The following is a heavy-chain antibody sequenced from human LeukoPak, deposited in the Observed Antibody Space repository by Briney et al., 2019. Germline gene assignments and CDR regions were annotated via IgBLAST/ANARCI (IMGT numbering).Heavy chain of an antibody. CDR1: GGSFSGYY. CDR2: INHSGST. V-gene: IGHV4-34*01. D-gene: IGHD2-2*01. Sequence: SETLSLPCAVYGGSFSGYYWSWIRQPPGKGLEWIGEINHSGSTNYNPSLKSRVTISVDTSKNQFSLKLSSVTAADTAVYYCARARYCSRTSCHPGYGYYYGMDVRGQGTTVTVSS. CDR3: ARARYCSRTSCHPGYGYYYGMDV. J-gene: IGHJ6*02.